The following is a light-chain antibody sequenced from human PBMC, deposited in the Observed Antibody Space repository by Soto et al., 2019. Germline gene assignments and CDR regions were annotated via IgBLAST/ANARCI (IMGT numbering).Light chain of an antibody. CDR2: GAS. Sequence: IVLMQSPGTLSLSPGERATLSCRASQSVSSSYLAWYQQKPGQAPRLLIYGASSRATGIPDRFSGSGSGTDITLTISRLEPEDFAVYYCQQSGLTFGGGTKVDIK. J-gene: IGKJ4*01. V-gene: IGKV3-20*01. CDR1: QSVSSSY. CDR3: QQSGLT.